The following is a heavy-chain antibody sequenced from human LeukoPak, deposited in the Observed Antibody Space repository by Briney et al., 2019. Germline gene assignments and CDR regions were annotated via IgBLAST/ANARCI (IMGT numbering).Heavy chain of an antibody. CDR3: ARDLAAAGMFDY. CDR1: GFTVNSNY. Sequence: QPGGSLRLSCAASGFTVNSNYMSWVRQAPGKGLEWVSVIHSGGNTYYADSVKGRFTISRDNPKNTLYLLMNSLRAEDTAVYYCARDLAAAGMFDYWGQGTLVTVSS. D-gene: IGHD6-13*01. V-gene: IGHV3-53*01. J-gene: IGHJ4*02. CDR2: IHSGGNT.